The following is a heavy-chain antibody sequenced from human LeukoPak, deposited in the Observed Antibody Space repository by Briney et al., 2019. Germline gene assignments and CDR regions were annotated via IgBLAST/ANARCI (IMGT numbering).Heavy chain of an antibody. V-gene: IGHV3-73*01. D-gene: IGHD3-22*01. CDR2: IRSKANSYAT. CDR3: TRPQYYYDSSGYWVDY. CDR1: GFTFSGSA. Sequence: GGSLRLSCAASGFTFSGSAMHWVRQASGKGLEWVGRIRSKANSYATAYAASVKGRFTISRDDSENTAYLQMNSLKTEDTAVYYCTRPQYYYDSSGYWVDYWGQGTLVTVSS. J-gene: IGHJ4*02.